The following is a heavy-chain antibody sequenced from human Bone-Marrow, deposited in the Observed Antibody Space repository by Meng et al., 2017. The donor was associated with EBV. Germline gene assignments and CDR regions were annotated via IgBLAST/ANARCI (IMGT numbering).Heavy chain of an antibody. CDR3: VRFSNYVLDH. Sequence: QIQLWQSGGEVQKPGASVRVSCKTSGYTFSSFTLNWVRQVPGQGFEWVGWIHGYSANTHYAQKFHGRVNMSTDTSTDTSYMELKNLRPDDTAIYYCVRFSNYVLDHWGQGTLVTVSS. J-gene: IGHJ4*02. D-gene: IGHD3-10*01. V-gene: IGHV1-18*01. CDR1: GYTFSSFT. CDR2: IHGYSANT.